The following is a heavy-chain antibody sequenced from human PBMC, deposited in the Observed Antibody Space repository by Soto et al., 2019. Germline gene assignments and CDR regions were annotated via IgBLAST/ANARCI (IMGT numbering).Heavy chain of an antibody. CDR3: AKGAYYDILTGYYSFDYYYYYGMDV. Sequence: PGGSLRLSCAASGFTFSSYAMSWFRQAPGKGLEWVSAISGSGGSTYYADSVKGRFAISRDNSKNTLYLQMNSLRAEDTAVYYCAKGAYYDILTGYYSFDYYYYYGMDVWGQGTTVTVSS. J-gene: IGHJ6*02. CDR1: GFTFSSYA. D-gene: IGHD3-9*01. V-gene: IGHV3-23*01. CDR2: ISGSGGST.